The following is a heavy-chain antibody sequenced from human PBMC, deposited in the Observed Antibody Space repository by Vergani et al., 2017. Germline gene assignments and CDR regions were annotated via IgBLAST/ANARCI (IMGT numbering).Heavy chain of an antibody. Sequence: QVQLQESGPGLVKPSETLSLTCTVSGGSISSYYWSWIRQPPGKGLEWIGRIYTSGSTNYHPSLKSRVTISVDTSKNQFSLKLSSVTAADTAVYCCARELLSGGSGSYYRNWFDPWGQGTLVTVSS. V-gene: IGHV4-4*08. J-gene: IGHJ5*02. CDR2: IYTSGST. CDR1: GGSISSYY. CDR3: ARELLSGGSGSYYRNWFDP. D-gene: IGHD3-10*01.